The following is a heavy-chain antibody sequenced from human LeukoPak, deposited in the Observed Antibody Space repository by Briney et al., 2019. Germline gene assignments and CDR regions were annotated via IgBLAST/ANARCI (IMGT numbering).Heavy chain of an antibody. V-gene: IGHV1-8*03. CDR3: ARAGHLLPPTDAFDI. CDR2: MNPNSGNT. J-gene: IGHJ3*02. D-gene: IGHD2-15*01. Sequence: ASVKVSCKASGYTFTSYDINWVRQATGQGLEWMGWMNPNSGNTGYAQKFQGRVTITRNTSISTAYMELSSLRSEDTAVYYCARAGHLLPPTDAFDIWGQGTMATVSS. CDR1: GYTFTSYD.